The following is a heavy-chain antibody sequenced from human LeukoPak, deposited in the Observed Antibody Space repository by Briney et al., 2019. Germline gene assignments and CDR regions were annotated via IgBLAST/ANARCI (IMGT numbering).Heavy chain of an antibody. V-gene: IGHV4-34*01. CDR2: IYYSGST. Sequence: SETLSLTCAVYGGSFSGYYWSWIRQPPGKGLEWIGSIYYSGSTYYNPSLKSRVTISVDTSKNQFSLKLSSVTAADTAVYYCASDTYGSFDYWGQGTLVTVSS. CDR1: GGSFSGYY. D-gene: IGHD4-17*01. CDR3: ASDTYGSFDY. J-gene: IGHJ4*02.